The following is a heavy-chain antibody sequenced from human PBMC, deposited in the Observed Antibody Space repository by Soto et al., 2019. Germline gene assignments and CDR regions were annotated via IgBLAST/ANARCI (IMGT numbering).Heavy chain of an antibody. CDR1: GFTFSHYA. V-gene: IGHV3-30*18. CDR2: MSYDGSNE. J-gene: IGHJ4*02. D-gene: IGHD1-26*01. CDR3: AKDGSHTMDY. Sequence: QVPLVESGGGVVQPGRSLRLSCAASGFTFSHYAMNWVRQAPGKGLEWLALMSYDGSNEYYADSVKGRFTISRDNSKNTLYLQLNSLRPEDTAVYYCAKDGSHTMDYWGQGTLFTFSS.